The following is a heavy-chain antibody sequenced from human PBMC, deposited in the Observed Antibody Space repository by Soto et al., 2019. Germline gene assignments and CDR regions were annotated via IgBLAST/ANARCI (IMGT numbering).Heavy chain of an antibody. V-gene: IGHV4-61*08. CDR2: IYYSGST. J-gene: IGHJ3*02. Sequence: PSETLSLTCTVSGGSISSGGYYWSWIRQPPGKGLEWIGYIYYSGSTNYNPSLKSRVTISVDTSKNQFSLKLSSVTAADTAVYYCARALILTGYYIHDAFDIWGQGTMVS. D-gene: IGHD3-9*01. CDR3: ARALILTGYYIHDAFDI. CDR1: GGSISSGGYY.